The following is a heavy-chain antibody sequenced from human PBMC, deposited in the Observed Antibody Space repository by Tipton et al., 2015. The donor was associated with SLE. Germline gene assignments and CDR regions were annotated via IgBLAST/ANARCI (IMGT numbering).Heavy chain of an antibody. CDR2: IYYSGTT. Sequence: TLSLTCAVYGGSFSGYYWGWIRQPPGKGLEWIGTIYYSGTTFYNPSLKSRVTISVDTSKNQFSLKLSSVTAADTAVYYCVRLELPATKADYWGPGTLATVSS. CDR3: VRLELPATKADY. V-gene: IGHV4-34*01. D-gene: IGHD5-24*01. CDR1: GGSFSGYY. J-gene: IGHJ4*02.